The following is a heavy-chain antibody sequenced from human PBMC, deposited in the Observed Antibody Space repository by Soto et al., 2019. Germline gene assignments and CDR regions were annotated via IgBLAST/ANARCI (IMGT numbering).Heavy chain of an antibody. CDR2: IDFSGTI. D-gene: IGHD2-15*01. CDR1: RGSFVGYY. V-gene: IGHV4-34*01. Sequence: PSETLSLTCAVSRGSFVGYYWSWIRQPPGKGLEWICEIDFSGTINYNPSPKSRVAISIDTSRSLCSLDQLSVTAADTAVYFCARSPGYCYNYYMDVWAQGTTVTVSS. J-gene: IGHJ6*02. CDR3: ARSPGYCYNYYMDV.